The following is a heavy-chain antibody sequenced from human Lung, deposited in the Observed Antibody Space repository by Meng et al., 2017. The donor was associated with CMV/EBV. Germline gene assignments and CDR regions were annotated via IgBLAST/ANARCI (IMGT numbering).Heavy chain of an antibody. D-gene: IGHD4-17*01. CDR3: VREDYGDYFFDT. J-gene: IGHJ4*02. V-gene: IGHV3-11*01. Sequence: GGSLRLXCAASGFTVSDYYVSWIRQAPGKGLEWLSYISSSGNTIHYADSVKGRFIISRGTPKNSVSLQMNGLRAEDTAVYYCVREDYGDYFFDTWGQGTLVTVSS. CDR1: GFTVSDYY. CDR2: ISSSGNTI.